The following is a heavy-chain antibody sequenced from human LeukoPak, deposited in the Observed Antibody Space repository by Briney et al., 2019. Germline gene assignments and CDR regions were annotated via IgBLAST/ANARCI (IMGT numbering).Heavy chain of an antibody. V-gene: IGHV3-74*01. D-gene: IGHD3-22*01. Sequence: GGSLRLSCAASGFTFSSYWMHWVRQAPGKGLVWVSRINIDGSSTSYADSVKGRFTISRDNAKNTLYLQMNSLRAEDTAVYYCARAQFNYYDSSGYYYPLDYWGQGTLVTVSS. CDR2: INIDGSST. J-gene: IGHJ4*02. CDR3: ARAQFNYYDSSGYYYPLDY. CDR1: GFTFSSYW.